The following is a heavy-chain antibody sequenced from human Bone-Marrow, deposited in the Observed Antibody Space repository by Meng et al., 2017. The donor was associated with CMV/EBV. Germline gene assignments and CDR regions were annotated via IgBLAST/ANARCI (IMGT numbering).Heavy chain of an antibody. Sequence: ASVKVSCKASGYTFTSYGISWVRQAPGQGLEWMGWISAYNGNTNYAQKLQGRVTMTTDTSTSTAYMELRSLRSDDTAVYYCARERSTSRTRPAYYYYYYGMAVWGQGNTVHVSS. D-gene: IGHD2-2*01. J-gene: IGHJ6*02. CDR2: ISAYNGNT. CDR3: ARERSTSRTRPAYYYYYYGMAV. V-gene: IGHV1-18*01. CDR1: GYTFTSYG.